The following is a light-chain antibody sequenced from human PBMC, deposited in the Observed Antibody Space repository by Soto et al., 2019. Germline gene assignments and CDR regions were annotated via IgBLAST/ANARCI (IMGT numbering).Light chain of an antibody. Sequence: QPVLTQSSSASASLGSSVKLTCTLSSGHSSYIIAWHQQQPGKAPRYLMKLEGSRSYNKGSGLPDRFSGSTSGADRYLTISNLQFEDEADYYCETWDFNTRVFGGGTKLTVL. CDR3: ETWDFNTRV. CDR2: LEGSRSY. J-gene: IGLJ3*02. CDR1: SGHSSYI. V-gene: IGLV4-60*02.